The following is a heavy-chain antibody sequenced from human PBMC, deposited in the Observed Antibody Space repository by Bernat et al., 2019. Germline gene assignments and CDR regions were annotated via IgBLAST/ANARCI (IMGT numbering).Heavy chain of an antibody. D-gene: IGHD2-15*01. Sequence: QVQLVESGGGVVQPGRSLRLSCAASGFTFSSYGMHWVRQAPGKGLEWVAVIWYDGSNKYYADSVKGRFTISRDNSKNTLYLQMNSLRVEDTAVYYCARDLCRGGSYYSWAGWFDPWGQGTLVTVSS. CDR2: IWYDGSNK. CDR3: ARDLCRGGSYYSWAGWFDP. CDR1: GFTFSSYG. V-gene: IGHV3-33*01. J-gene: IGHJ5*02.